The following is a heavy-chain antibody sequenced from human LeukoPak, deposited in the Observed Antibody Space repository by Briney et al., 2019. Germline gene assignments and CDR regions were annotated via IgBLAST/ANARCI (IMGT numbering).Heavy chain of an antibody. J-gene: IGHJ4*02. V-gene: IGHV5-10-1*01. Sequence: GESLRISCKASGYSFTNYWIYWVRQMPGKGLEWMGRIDPSDSYPNYSPSFQGHVTISADKSINTAYLQWDSLKASDTAIYYCARLSIAVSGDFEFWGQGTLVTVSS. CDR3: ARLSIAVSGDFEF. D-gene: IGHD6-19*01. CDR1: GYSFTNYW. CDR2: IDPSDSYP.